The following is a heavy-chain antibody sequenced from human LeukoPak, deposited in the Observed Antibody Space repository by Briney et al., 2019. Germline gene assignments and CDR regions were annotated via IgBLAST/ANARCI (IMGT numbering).Heavy chain of an antibody. CDR2: TYYRSKWYN. CDR3: AGSHSSTWYPDC. Sequence: SQTLSLTFAISGDSVSSNSATWNWIRKSPSRGLEWLGRTYYRSKWYNEYAASVKSRTTINPDTSKNQFSLHLNSVTPEDTAVYYCAGSHSSTWYPDCWGQGTLVTVSS. J-gene: IGHJ4*02. V-gene: IGHV6-1*01. CDR1: GDSVSSNSAT. D-gene: IGHD6-13*01.